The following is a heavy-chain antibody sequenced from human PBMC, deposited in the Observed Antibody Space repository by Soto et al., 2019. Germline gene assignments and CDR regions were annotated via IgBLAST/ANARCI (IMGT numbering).Heavy chain of an antibody. CDR3: ASIFGVPNHTQYYYYYYGMDV. J-gene: IGHJ6*02. CDR2: ISSSSSTI. D-gene: IGHD3-3*02. CDR1: GFTFSSYS. V-gene: IGHV3-48*02. Sequence: GGSLRLSCAAPGFTFSSYSMNWVRQAPGKGLEWVSYISSSSSTIYYADSVKGRFTISRDNAKNSLYLQMNSLRDEDTAVYYCASIFGVPNHTQYYYYYYGMDVWGQGTTVTVSS.